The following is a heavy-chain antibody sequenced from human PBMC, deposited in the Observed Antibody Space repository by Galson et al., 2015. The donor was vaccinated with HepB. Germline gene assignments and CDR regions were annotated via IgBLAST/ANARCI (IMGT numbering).Heavy chain of an antibody. V-gene: IGHV1-69*06. Sequence: SVKVSCKASGGTFSSYAISWVRQAPGQGLEWMGGIIPIFGTANYAQKFQGRVTITADKSTSTAYMELSSLRSEDTAVYYCARARGTMVRGSQHDAFEIWGQGTMVTVSS. J-gene: IGHJ3*02. CDR1: GGTFSSYA. CDR3: ARARGTMVRGSQHDAFEI. D-gene: IGHD3-10*01. CDR2: IIPIFGTA.